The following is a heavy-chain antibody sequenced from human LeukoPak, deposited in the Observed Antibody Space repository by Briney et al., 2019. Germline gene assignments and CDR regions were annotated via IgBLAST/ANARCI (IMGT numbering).Heavy chain of an antibody. V-gene: IGHV3-48*04. J-gene: IGHJ3*02. CDR2: ISSSSSTI. Sequence: GGSLRLSCAASGFTFSSYSMNWVRQAPGKGLEWVSYISSSSSTIYYADYVKGRFTISRDNAKNSLYLQMNSLRAEDTAVYYCARMGSGGPLSSIAAAGGAFDIWGQGTMVTVSS. CDR1: GFTFSSYS. CDR3: ARMGSGGPLSSIAAAGGAFDI. D-gene: IGHD6-13*01.